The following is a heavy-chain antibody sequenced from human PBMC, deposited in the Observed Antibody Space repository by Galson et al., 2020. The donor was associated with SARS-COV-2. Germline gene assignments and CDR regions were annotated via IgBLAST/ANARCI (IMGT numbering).Heavy chain of an antibody. CDR2: VSHSGST. D-gene: IGHD1-20*01. V-gene: IGHV4-38-2*01. CDR1: GYSISSGYY. Sequence: SETLSLTCAVSGYSISSGYYWGWLRQPPGKGLEWIGSVSHSGSTYYNPSLKSRVTMAVDASTNQFSLKLSSVIAADTAIYYCARRGITVATKPSYFDYWGQGTVVTVSS. J-gene: IGHJ4*02. CDR3: ARRGITVATKPSYFDY.